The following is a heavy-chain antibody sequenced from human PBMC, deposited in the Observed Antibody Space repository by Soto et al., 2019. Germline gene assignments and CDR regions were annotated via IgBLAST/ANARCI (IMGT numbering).Heavy chain of an antibody. D-gene: IGHD3-10*01. CDR3: ARHKSGGGSYPFDF. V-gene: IGHV3-30-3*01. CDR2: ISYDGSNK. J-gene: IGHJ4*02. CDR1: GFTFSSYA. Sequence: PGGSLRLSCADSGFTFSSYAMHWFRQAPGKGLEWVAVISYDGSNKYYADSVKGHVTISPDTSVTTAYLKWSGLKASDTAIYYCARHKSGGGSYPFDFWGQGTLVTVSS.